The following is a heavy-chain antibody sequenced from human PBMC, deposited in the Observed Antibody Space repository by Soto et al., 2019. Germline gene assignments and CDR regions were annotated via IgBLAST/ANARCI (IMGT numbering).Heavy chain of an antibody. CDR2: INSDGSIT. CDR1: GFSFSSYW. Sequence: PGGSLRLSCADSGFSFSSYWMHWVRQGPGKGLVWVSRINSDGSITSYADSVKGRFTVTRDNAKNTAYLQMNSLRVEDTAVYYCLLYFGSYWGQGTLVTVSS. D-gene: IGHD3-10*01. CDR3: LLYFGSY. J-gene: IGHJ4*02. V-gene: IGHV3-74*01.